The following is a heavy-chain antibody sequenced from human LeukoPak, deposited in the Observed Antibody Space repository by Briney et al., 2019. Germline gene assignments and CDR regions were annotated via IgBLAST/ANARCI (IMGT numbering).Heavy chain of an antibody. CDR2: IKQDGSEK. D-gene: IGHD3-10*01. CDR3: ARDGPPLLWFREGYSDY. Sequence: GGSLRLSCGVSGFTFSSNWRSWVRQAPGKGLEWVANIKQDGSEKYYVDSVKGRFTISRDNAKNSLFLQMNSLRAEDTAVYYCARDGPPLLWFREGYSDYWGQGTLVTVSS. CDR1: GFTFSSNW. V-gene: IGHV3-7*01. J-gene: IGHJ4*02.